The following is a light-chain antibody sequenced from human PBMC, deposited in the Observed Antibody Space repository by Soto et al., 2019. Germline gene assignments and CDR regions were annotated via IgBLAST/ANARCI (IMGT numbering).Light chain of an antibody. CDR3: HQYGSSHT. CDR2: GAT. V-gene: IGKV3-20*01. CDR1: QSVTNRY. Sequence: EIVLTQSPGTLSLSPGEGATLSCRASQSVTNRYLAWYQQKPGQAPRLLIYGATSRATGTPARFSGSGSGTDFTLTISRLEPEDFAVYYCHQYGSSHTFGQGTRLEIK. J-gene: IGKJ5*01.